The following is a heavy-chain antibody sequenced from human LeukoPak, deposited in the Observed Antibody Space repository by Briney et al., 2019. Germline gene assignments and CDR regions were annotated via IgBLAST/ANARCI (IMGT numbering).Heavy chain of an antibody. V-gene: IGHV3-23*01. D-gene: IGHD6-19*01. CDR1: GFTFSSYA. CDR3: AKDRSSGWYGGDY. Sequence: GGSLRLSCAASGFTFSSYAMSWVRQAPGKGLEWVSAISGSGGSTYYADSVKGRFTISRDNSKNTLYLQINSLRAEDTAVYYCAKDRSSGWYGGDYWGQGTLVTVSS. J-gene: IGHJ4*02. CDR2: ISGSGGST.